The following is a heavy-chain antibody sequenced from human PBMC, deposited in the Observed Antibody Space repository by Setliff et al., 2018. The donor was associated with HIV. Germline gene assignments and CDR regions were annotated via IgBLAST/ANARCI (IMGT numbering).Heavy chain of an antibody. CDR3: ARGAYSSIWFSQGLNAFDI. J-gene: IGHJ3*02. CDR1: GYLFTGYY. CDR2: ISPYNGNT. Sequence: ASVKVSCKASGYLFTGYYMHWVRQAPGQGLEWMGWISPYNGNTEYERKVQGRVAMTTDTSTSTAYMELRSLRSDDTAVYYCARGAYSSIWFSQGLNAFDIWGQGTMVTVSS. D-gene: IGHD6-13*01. V-gene: IGHV1-18*04.